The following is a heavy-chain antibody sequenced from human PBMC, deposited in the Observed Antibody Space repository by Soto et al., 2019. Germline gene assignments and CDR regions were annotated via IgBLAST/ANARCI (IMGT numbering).Heavy chain of an antibody. D-gene: IGHD3-22*01. CDR2: ISASGGTT. V-gene: IGHV3-23*01. CDR3: AKDRDYDTSGYYFVS. J-gene: IGHJ4*02. Sequence: AGSLRLSCAASGFTFSSYAMSWVRQAPGKGLEWVSAISASGGTTYYAASVKGRSTISRDNSKSTLYLQMNSLRAEDTGVYFCAKDRDYDTSGYYFVSWGQGTLVTVSS. CDR1: GFTFSSYA.